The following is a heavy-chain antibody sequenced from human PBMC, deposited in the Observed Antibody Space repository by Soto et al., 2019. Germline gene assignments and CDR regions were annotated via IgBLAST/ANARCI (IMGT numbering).Heavy chain of an antibody. Sequence: GGSLRLSCAASGFTFSSYAMSWVRQAPGKGLEWVSAISGSGGSTYYADSVKGRFTISRDNSKNTLYLQMNSLRAEDTAVYYCAKDPYCSSTSCYAGPGWWDNWFDPWGQGTLVTVSS. CDR3: AKDPYCSSTSCYAGPGWWDNWFDP. J-gene: IGHJ5*02. V-gene: IGHV3-23*01. CDR1: GFTFSSYA. CDR2: ISGSGGST. D-gene: IGHD2-2*01.